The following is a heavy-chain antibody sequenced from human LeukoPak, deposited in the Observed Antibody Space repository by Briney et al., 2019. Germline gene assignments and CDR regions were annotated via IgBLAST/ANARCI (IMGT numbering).Heavy chain of an antibody. V-gene: IGHV3-9*01. D-gene: IGHD6-13*01. Sequence: GRSLRLSCAASGFTFDDYAMHWVRQAPGKGLEWVSGISWNSGSIGYADSVKGRFTISRDNAKNSLYPQMNSLRAEDTALYYCAKGIAAAGHYYYYGMDVWGQGTTVTVSS. CDR3: AKGIAAAGHYYYYGMDV. CDR1: GFTFDDYA. CDR2: ISWNSGSI. J-gene: IGHJ6*02.